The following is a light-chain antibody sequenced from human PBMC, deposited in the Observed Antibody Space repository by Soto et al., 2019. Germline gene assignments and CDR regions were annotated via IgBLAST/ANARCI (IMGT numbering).Light chain of an antibody. CDR1: QGISNS. CDR3: QKYNSAPRT. J-gene: IGKJ3*01. Sequence: DIQMTQSPSSLSASVGDRVTITCRASQGISNSLAWYQQKPGKVPKLLLYAASTLQSGVPSRFSGSGPGTDFTLTISSLQPEDGATYYCQKYNSAPRTFGPGTKVYIK. CDR2: AAS. V-gene: IGKV1-27*01.